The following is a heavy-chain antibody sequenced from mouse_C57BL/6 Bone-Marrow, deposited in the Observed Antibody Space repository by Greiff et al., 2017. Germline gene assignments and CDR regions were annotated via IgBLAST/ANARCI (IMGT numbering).Heavy chain of an antibody. CDR3: AKKRGSWYFDV. Sequence: EVHLVESGPGLVKPSQSLSLTCSVTGYSITSGYYWNWIRQFPGNKLEWMGYISYDGSNNYNPSLKNRISITRDTSKNQFFLKLNSVTTEDTATYYCAKKRGSWYFDVWGTGTTVTVSS. CDR1: GYSITSGYY. J-gene: IGHJ1*03. CDR2: ISYDGSN. V-gene: IGHV3-6*01.